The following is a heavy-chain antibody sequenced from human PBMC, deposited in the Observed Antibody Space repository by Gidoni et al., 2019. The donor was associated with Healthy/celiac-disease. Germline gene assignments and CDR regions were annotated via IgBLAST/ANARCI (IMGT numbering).Heavy chain of an antibody. V-gene: IGHV4-34*01. CDR3: ARGRLATISRAFDI. Sequence: QVQLQQWGAGLLKPSETLSLTCAVYGGSFSGYYWSWIRQPPGKGLEWIGEINHSGSTNYNPSLKSRVTISVDTSKNQFSLKLSSVTAADTAVYYCARGRLATISRAFDIWGQGTMVTVSS. CDR2: INHSGST. D-gene: IGHD5-12*01. J-gene: IGHJ3*02. CDR1: GGSFSGYY.